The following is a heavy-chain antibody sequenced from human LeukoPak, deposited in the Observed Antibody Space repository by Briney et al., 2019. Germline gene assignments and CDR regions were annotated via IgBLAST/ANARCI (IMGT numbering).Heavy chain of an antibody. Sequence: PSETLSLTCAVYGGSFSGYYWSWIRQPPGKGLEWIGEINHSGSTNYNPSLKSRVTISVDTSKNQFSLKLSSVTAADTAVYYCARPRLRFLEYWGQGTLVTLSS. J-gene: IGHJ4*02. V-gene: IGHV4-34*01. CDR3: ARPRLRFLEY. CDR2: INHSGST. CDR1: GGSFSGYY. D-gene: IGHD3-3*01.